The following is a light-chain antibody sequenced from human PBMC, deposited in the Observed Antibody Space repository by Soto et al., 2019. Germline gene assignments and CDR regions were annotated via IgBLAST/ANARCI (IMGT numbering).Light chain of an antibody. J-gene: IGKJ2*01. CDR2: GAS. CDR1: QSVGSSY. V-gene: IGKV3-20*01. Sequence: EIVLTQSPGTLSLSPGERATLSCRASQSVGSSYLAWYQQKPGQAPRLLIYGASSRATGIPDKFSGSGSGTDVTLTIIRLEPEDFAVYYCQQYGSSPPYTFGQGTKLEIK. CDR3: QQYGSSPPYT.